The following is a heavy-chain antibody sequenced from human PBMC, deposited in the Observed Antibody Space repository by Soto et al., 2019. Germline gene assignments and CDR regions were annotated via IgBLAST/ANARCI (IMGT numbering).Heavy chain of an antibody. D-gene: IGHD6-13*01. CDR3: VKGKYSTSGLLDWYDP. V-gene: IGHV3-64D*06. J-gene: IGHJ5*01. CDR1: GFTFSSYA. CDR2: ISSNGGST. Sequence: PGGSLRLSCSGSGFTFSSYAMHWVRQSPGKGLEYASAISSNGGSTYYADSVKGRFTISRDNAKKTLYRQMTSLRVEYKSVYYCVKGKYSTSGLLDWYDPWGQGTVVTVSS.